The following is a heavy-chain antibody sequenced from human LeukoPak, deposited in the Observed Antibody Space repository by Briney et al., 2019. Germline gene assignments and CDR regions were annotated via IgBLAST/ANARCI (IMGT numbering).Heavy chain of an antibody. D-gene: IGHD1-26*01. CDR2: IWYDGSNK. Sequence: PGRSLRLSCAASGFTFRIYGMHCVRGAPGRGPEWGSVIWYDGSNKYYADSVKGRFTFSRDNSKNTLYLQMNSLRAEDTAVYYCANPPGGSYYHDAFDIWGQGTMVTVSS. CDR1: GFTFRIYG. V-gene: IGHV3-33*06. J-gene: IGHJ3*02. CDR3: ANPPGGSYYHDAFDI.